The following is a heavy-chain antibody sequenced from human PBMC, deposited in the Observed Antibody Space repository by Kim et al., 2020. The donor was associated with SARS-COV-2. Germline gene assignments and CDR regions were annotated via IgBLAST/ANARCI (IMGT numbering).Heavy chain of an antibody. CDR3: ARDRDKVDAFDI. Sequence: SYAPKVQGRVTVTRDRSTSPVYMELSSLRSEDTAVYYCARDRDKVDAFDIWGQGTMVTVSS. V-gene: IGHV1-46*01. J-gene: IGHJ3*02.